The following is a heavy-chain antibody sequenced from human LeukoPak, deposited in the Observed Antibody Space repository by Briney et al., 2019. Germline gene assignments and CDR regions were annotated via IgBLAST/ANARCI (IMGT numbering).Heavy chain of an antibody. J-gene: IGHJ3*02. CDR1: GYTFTSYG. CDR2: IIPILGIA. CDR3: ARGSDIVVVPAAMNI. V-gene: IGHV1-69*04. D-gene: IGHD2-2*01. Sequence: ASVKVSCKASGYTFTSYGISWVRQAPGQGLEWMGRIIPILGIANYAQKFQGRVTITADKSTSTAYMELSSLRSEDTAVYYCARGSDIVVVPAAMNIWGQGTMVTVSS.